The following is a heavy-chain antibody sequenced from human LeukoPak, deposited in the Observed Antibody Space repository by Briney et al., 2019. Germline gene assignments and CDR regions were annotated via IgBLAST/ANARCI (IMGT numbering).Heavy chain of an antibody. CDR2: ISSSSGTI. J-gene: IGHJ4*02. Sequence: GGSLRLSCAASGLTFSSYNMNWVRQAPGKGLEWLSYISSSSGTIYYADSVKGRFTISRDNAKNSLYLQMNSLRVEDTAVYYCARGRPHGNDYWGQGTLVTVSS. V-gene: IGHV3-48*01. CDR3: ARGRPHGNDY. CDR1: GLTFSSYN. D-gene: IGHD4-23*01.